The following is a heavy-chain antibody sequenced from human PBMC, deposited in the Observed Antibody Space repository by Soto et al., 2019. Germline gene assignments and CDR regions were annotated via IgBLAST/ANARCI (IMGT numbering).Heavy chain of an antibody. CDR2: NNPNSGGT. Sequence: ASVKVSCKASGYTFTGYYMHWVRQAPVQGLEWMGWNNPNSGGTNYAQKFQGWVTMTRDTSSSTAYMELSRLRSDDTAVYYCARLMRAKSPILWGWNGMDVWGQGATVTVSS. CDR1: GYTFTGYY. J-gene: IGHJ6*01. CDR3: ARLMRAKSPILWGWNGMDV. V-gene: IGHV1-2*04. D-gene: IGHD2-21*01.